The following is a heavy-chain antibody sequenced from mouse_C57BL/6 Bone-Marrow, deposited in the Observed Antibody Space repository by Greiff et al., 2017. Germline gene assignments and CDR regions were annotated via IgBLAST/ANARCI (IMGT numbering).Heavy chain of an antibody. CDR3: ARDDYCIWYFDV. CDR1: GFTFSSYA. V-gene: IGHV5-4*01. J-gene: IGHJ1*03. D-gene: IGHD2-4*01. CDR2: ICDGGSDT. Sequence: EVKLLESGGGLVKPGGSLKLSCAASGFTFSSYAMSWVRQTPEKRLEWVATICDGGSDTYYPDNVKGRFTISRDNAKNNLYLQMSHLKSEDTAMYYCARDDYCIWYFDVWGTGTTVTVSS.